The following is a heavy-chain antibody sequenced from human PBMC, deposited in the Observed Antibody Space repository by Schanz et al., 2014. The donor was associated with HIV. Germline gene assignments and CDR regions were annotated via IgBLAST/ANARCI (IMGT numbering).Heavy chain of an antibody. CDR2: ISYDGSKK. CDR3: AKDGSRKVRFLEGPGYYLDH. Sequence: QVQLVESGGGVVQPGRSLRLSCVGSGFTFNSYGMHWVRQSPGKGLEWMAIISYDGSKKYYADSVKGRFTISRDNSKNTLYVELNSLRPEDTAVYYCAKDGSRKVRFLEGPGYYLDHWGQGALVTVSS. D-gene: IGHD3-3*01. J-gene: IGHJ4*02. CDR1: GFTFNSYG. V-gene: IGHV3-30*18.